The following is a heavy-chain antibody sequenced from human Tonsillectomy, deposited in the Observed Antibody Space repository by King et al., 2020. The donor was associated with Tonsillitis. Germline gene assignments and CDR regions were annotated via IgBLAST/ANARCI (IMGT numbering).Heavy chain of an antibody. CDR2: ISSSSSTI. CDR1: GFTFSIYS. V-gene: IGHV3-48*04. J-gene: IGHJ3*02. D-gene: IGHD1-7*01. Sequence: VQLVESGGGLVQPGGSLRLSCAASGFTFSIYSMNWVRQAPGKGLEWVSYISSSSSTIYYADSVKGRFTISRDNAKNSLFLQMNSLRADDSAVYYCTRGDWNSRYAFDIWGHGTMVTVSS. CDR3: TRGDWNSRYAFDI.